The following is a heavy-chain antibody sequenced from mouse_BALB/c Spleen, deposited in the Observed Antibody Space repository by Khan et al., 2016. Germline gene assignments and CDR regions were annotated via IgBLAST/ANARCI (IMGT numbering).Heavy chain of an antibody. Sequence: EVELVESGPSLVKPSQTLSLTCSVTGDSITSGYWNWIRKFPGNKLEYMGYISYSGSTYYNPSLKSRISITRDTSKNQYYLQLNSVTTYETSTYYCATYDGYLFDYWGQGTPLTVSS. CDR3: ATYDGYLFDY. V-gene: IGHV3-8*02. CDR1: GDSITSGY. CDR2: ISYSGST. J-gene: IGHJ2*01. D-gene: IGHD2-3*01.